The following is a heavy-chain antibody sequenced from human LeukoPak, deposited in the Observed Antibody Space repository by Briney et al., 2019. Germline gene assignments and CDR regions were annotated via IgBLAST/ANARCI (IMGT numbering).Heavy chain of an antibody. J-gene: IGHJ3*02. CDR2: ISSSSSTI. CDR3: ASRYYYDTRHAFDI. V-gene: IGHV3-48*04. CDR1: GFTFSSYS. D-gene: IGHD3-22*01. Sequence: GGSLRLSCAASGFTFSSYSMNWVRQAPGKGLEWVSYISSSSSTIYYADSVKGRFTISRDNAKNSLYLQMNSLRAEDTAVYYCASRYYYDTRHAFDIWGQGTMVTVSS.